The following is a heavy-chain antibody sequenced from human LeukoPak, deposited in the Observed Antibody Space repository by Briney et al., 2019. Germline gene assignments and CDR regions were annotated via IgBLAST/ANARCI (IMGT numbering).Heavy chain of an antibody. J-gene: IGHJ4*02. V-gene: IGHV1-69*01. Sequence: GASVKLSCNASGGSFSSYAISWVRQAPGQGLEWMGGIIPIFGTENYEKKFQGRVTTTADESTSTAYMQLSSLRSEDTAVYYCARDRGDGYNCFDYWGRGTLVTVSS. CDR1: GGSFSSYA. CDR2: IIPIFGTE. CDR3: ARDRGDGYNCFDY. D-gene: IGHD5-24*01.